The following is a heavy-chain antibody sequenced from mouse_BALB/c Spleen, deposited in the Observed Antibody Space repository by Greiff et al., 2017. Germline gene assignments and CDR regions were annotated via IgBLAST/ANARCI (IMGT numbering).Heavy chain of an antibody. CDR3: ARRTYDGPQAMDY. D-gene: IGHD2-3*01. Sequence: EVQLQESGGGLVQPGGSRKLSCAASGFTFSSFGMHWVRQAPEKGLEWVAYISSGSSTIYYADTVKGRFTISRDNPKNTLFLQMTSLRSEDTAMYYCARRTYDGPQAMDYWGQGTSVTVSS. J-gene: IGHJ4*01. V-gene: IGHV5-17*02. CDR1: GFTFSSFG. CDR2: ISSGSSTI.